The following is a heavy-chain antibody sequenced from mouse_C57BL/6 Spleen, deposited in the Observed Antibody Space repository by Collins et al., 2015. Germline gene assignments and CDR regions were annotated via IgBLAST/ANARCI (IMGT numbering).Heavy chain of an antibody. Sequence: QVQLQQPGAELVKPGASVKMSCKASGYTFTSYWITWVKQRPGQGLEWIGDIYPGSGSTNYNEKFKSKATLTVDTSSSTAYMQLSSLTSEDSAVYYCARGSYYYGSSYVEGYFDYWGQGTTLTVSS. D-gene: IGHD1-1*01. J-gene: IGHJ2*01. CDR1: GYTFTSYW. CDR2: IYPGSGST. CDR3: ARGSYYYGSSYVEGYFDY. V-gene: IGHV1-55*01.